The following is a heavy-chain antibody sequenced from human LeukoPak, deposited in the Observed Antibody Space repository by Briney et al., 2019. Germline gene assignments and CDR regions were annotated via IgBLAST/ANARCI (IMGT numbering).Heavy chain of an antibody. CDR2: IYYSGST. J-gene: IGHJ4*02. D-gene: IGHD1-20*01. CDR1: GGSISGYY. Sequence: SETLSLTCTVSGGSISGYYWSWIRQPPGKGLEWIGYIYYSGSTNYNPSLKSRVTISVDTSKNQFSLKLSSVTAADTAVYYCARWYNWNYFDFWGQGTLVPVSS. V-gene: IGHV4-59*01. CDR3: ARWYNWNYFDF.